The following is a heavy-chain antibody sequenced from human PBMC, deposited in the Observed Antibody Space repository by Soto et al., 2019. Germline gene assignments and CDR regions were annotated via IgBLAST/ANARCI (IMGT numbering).Heavy chain of an antibody. CDR1: GFTFSSYA. Sequence: EVQLVESGGGLVQPGGSLRLSCAASGFTFSSYAMHWVRQAPGKGLEYVSAISSNGGSTYYANSVKGRFTISRDNSKNTPYLQMGSLRAEDMAVYYCARFLGSGSYYNVPSDYWGQGTLVTVSS. CDR3: ARFLGSGSYYNVPSDY. V-gene: IGHV3-64*01. D-gene: IGHD3-10*02. J-gene: IGHJ4*02. CDR2: ISSNGGST.